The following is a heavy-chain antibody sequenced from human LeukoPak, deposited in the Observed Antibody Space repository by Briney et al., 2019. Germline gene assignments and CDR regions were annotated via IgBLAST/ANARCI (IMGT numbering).Heavy chain of an antibody. D-gene: IGHD2-8*01. J-gene: IGHJ2*01. Sequence: SETLSLTCTVSNGSINSGDYFWSWVRQPPGKGLEWIGYIYHSGSTYYNPSLKSRVTISVDRSKNQFSLKLSSVTAADTAVYYCAREGFTKMVYATETYWYFDLWGRGTLVTVSS. CDR3: AREGFTKMVYATETYWYFDL. CDR2: IYHSGST. CDR1: NGSINSGDYF. V-gene: IGHV4-30-2*01.